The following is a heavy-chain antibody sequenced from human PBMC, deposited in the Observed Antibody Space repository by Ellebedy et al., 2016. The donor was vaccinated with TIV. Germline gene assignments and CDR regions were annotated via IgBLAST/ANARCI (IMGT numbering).Heavy chain of an antibody. J-gene: IGHJ4*02. CDR3: ARHGLSGIPAVDY. CDR2: VYYTGKT. CDR1: GVSISGYH. V-gene: IGHV4-59*08. D-gene: IGHD3-10*01. Sequence: MPSETLSLTCTVSGVSISGYHWSWVRQPPGKGLEWIGYVYYTGKTNYDPSLESRVTMSVDTSKNHFSLMLTSVTAADTAVYYCARHGLSGIPAVDYWGQGTLVTVSS.